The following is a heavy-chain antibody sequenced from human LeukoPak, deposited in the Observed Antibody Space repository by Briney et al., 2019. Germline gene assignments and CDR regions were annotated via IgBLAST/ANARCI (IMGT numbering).Heavy chain of an antibody. V-gene: IGHV1-69*05. CDR1: GGTFSSYA. CDR3: ASTNYDILTGYPIYYFDY. Sequence: GASVKVSCKASGGTFSSYAISWVRQAPGQGLEWIGRIIPIFGTANYAQKFQGRVTITTDESTSTAYMELSSLRSEDTAVYYCASTNYDILTGYPIYYFDYWGQGTLVTVSS. J-gene: IGHJ4*02. CDR2: IIPIFGTA. D-gene: IGHD3-9*01.